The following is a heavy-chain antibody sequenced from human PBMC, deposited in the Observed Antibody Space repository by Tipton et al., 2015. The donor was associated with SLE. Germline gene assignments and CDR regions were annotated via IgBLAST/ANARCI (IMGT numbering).Heavy chain of an antibody. J-gene: IGHJ5*02. D-gene: IGHD6-13*01. CDR1: GGSISSYY. Sequence: TLSLTCTVSGGSISSYYWSWIRQPPGKGLEWIGYVYTSGSTNYNPSLKSRVTISVDTSKNQFSLKLSSVTAADTAVYYCARSGYSSSWAEGWFDPWGQGTLVTVSS. CDR3: ARSGYSSSWAEGWFDP. CDR2: VYTSGST. V-gene: IGHV4-4*09.